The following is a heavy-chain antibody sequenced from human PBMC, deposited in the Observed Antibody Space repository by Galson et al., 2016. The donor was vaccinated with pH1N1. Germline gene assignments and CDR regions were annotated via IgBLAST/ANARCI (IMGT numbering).Heavy chain of an antibody. Sequence: SLRLSCAASGFTFDDYAVHWVRQAPGKGLEWVSGISWNSGNIGYADSVKGRFTISRDNAKNSLYLQMNSLRAEDTALYYCAKDTFTSSWSPTLDYWGQGTLVTVSS. CDR3: AKDTFTSSWSPTLDY. D-gene: IGHD6-13*01. CDR2: ISWNSGNI. V-gene: IGHV3-9*01. J-gene: IGHJ4*02. CDR1: GFTFDDYA.